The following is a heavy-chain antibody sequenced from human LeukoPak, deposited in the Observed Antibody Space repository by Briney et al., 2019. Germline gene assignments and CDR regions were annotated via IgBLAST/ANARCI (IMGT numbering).Heavy chain of an antibody. CDR3: ARGWADYDISTGAYYYYGMDV. CDR2: MNPNSGNT. D-gene: IGHD3-9*01. J-gene: IGHJ6*02. V-gene: IGHV1-8*01. Sequence: ASVKVSCKASGYTFTSYDINWVRQATGQGLEWMGWMNPNSGNTGYAQKFQGRVTMTRNTSISTAYMELSSLRSEDTAVYYCARGWADYDISTGAYYYYGMDVWGQGTTVTVSS. CDR1: GYTFTSYD.